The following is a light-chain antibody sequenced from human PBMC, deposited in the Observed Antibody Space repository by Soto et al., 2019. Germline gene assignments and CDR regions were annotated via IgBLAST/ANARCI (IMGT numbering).Light chain of an antibody. CDR1: HSFAGSY. Sequence: EIVLTQSPGTLSLSPGERATLSCRASHSFAGSYLAWYQQKPGQAPRLLIYGASTRATGIPDRFSGSGSGTDLTLTISRLEPEDFAVYFCHQYAGSTQKFGRGTKV. CDR3: HQYAGSTQK. J-gene: IGKJ1*01. CDR2: GAS. V-gene: IGKV3-20*01.